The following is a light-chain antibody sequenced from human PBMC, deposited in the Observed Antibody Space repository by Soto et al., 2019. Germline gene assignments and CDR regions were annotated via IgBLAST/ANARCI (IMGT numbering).Light chain of an antibody. V-gene: IGKV3-20*01. CDR2: GAS. J-gene: IGKJ5*01. Sequence: EIVLTQSPGTLSLSPGERATLSCRASQSVSSSYLAWYQQKPGQAPRLLIYGASSRATGIPDRFSGSVSGTDFTLPISRLEPEDFAVYYCQQYGSSPPTIPLGHGTRLESK. CDR3: QQYGSSPPTIP. CDR1: QSVSSSY.